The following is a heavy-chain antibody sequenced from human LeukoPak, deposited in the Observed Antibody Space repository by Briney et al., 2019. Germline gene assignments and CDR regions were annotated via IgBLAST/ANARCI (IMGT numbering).Heavy chain of an antibody. CDR3: ARRPWGYCTNGVCYSDAFDI. J-gene: IGHJ3*02. CDR1: GGSISSGGYY. CDR2: IYYSGST. Sequence: SETLSLTCTVSGGSISSGGYYWSWIRQHPGKGLEWIGYIYYSGSTYYNPSLKSRVTISVDTSKNQFSLKLSSVTAADTAVYYCARRPWGYCTNGVCYSDAFDIWGQGTMVTVSS. V-gene: IGHV4-31*03. D-gene: IGHD2-8*01.